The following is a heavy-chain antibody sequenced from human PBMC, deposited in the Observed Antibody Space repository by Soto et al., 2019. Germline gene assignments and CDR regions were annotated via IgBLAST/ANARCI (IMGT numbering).Heavy chain of an antibody. Sequence: VASVKVSCKASGYTFTSYGISWVRQAPGQGLEWMGWISAYNGNTNYAQKLQGRVTMTTDTSTSTAYMELRSLRPDDTAVYYCARVVYDNWFDPWGQGTLVTVSS. D-gene: IGHD3-16*01. CDR1: GYTFTSYG. J-gene: IGHJ5*02. CDR3: ARVVYDNWFDP. V-gene: IGHV1-18*04. CDR2: ISAYNGNT.